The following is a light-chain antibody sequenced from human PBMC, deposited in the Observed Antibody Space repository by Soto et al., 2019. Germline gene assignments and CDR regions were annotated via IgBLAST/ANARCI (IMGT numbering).Light chain of an antibody. CDR2: AAS. CDR1: RNIGTY. V-gene: IGKV1-39*01. J-gene: IGKJ2*01. Sequence: DIQMTQSPSSLPASVGDRVTLTCRASRNIGTYLNWYQQKPGKAPKLLIYAASSLQSGVPSRLSGSGSGTDFTLTISSLQPEDFATYYCQQSSTIPYTFGQGTKLEIE. CDR3: QQSSTIPYT.